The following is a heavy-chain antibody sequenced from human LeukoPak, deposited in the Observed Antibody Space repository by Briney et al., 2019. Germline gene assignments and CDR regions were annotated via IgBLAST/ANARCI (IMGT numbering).Heavy chain of an antibody. CDR2: INPNSGGT. CDR1: GYTFTGYY. CDR3: ARDDYGDYNWFDP. J-gene: IGHJ5*02. D-gene: IGHD4-17*01. Sequence: GASVKVSCKASGYTFTGYYMHWVRQAPGQGLEWMGWINPNSGGTNYAQKFQGRVTMTRDTSISTAYMELSRLRSDDTAVYYCARDDYGDYNWFDPWGQGTLVTASS. V-gene: IGHV1-2*02.